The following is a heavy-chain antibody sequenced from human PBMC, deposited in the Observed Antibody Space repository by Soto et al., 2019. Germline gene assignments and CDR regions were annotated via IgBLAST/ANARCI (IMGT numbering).Heavy chain of an antibody. CDR3: ARGGTYGGNSRGAFDI. V-gene: IGHV4-39*01. CDR1: GGSISSSSYY. Sequence: SETLSLTCTVSGGSISSSSYYWGWIRQPPGKGLEWIGSIYYSGSTYYNPSLKSRLTISVDTSKNQFSLKLSSVTAADTAVYYCARGGTYGGNSRGAFDIWGQGTMVTVSS. D-gene: IGHD2-21*02. J-gene: IGHJ3*02. CDR2: IYYSGST.